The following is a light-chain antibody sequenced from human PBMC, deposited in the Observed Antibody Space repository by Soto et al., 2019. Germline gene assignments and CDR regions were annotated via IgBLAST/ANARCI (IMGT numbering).Light chain of an antibody. V-gene: IGLV2-11*01. CDR2: DIN. CDR3: FSFAGSYTFL. CDR1: SSDIGFYNY. J-gene: IGLJ2*01. Sequence: QSALTQPRSVSGSPGQSVTISCSGTSSDIGFYNYISWYQQYPGKAPKLIIYDINKRPSGVPDRFSGSRSGNTASLTISGLQAEDEADDHCFSFAGSYTFLFGGGTKVTVL.